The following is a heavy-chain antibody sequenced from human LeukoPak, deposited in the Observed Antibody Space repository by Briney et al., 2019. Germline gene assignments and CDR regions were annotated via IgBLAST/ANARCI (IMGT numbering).Heavy chain of an antibody. CDR3: ARDSVGYCSSGSCQSGYDY. Sequence: GGSLRLSCAASGFTFSSYSMNWVRQAPGKGLEWVSSISSSSYIYYADSVKGRFTISRDNAKNSLYLQMNSLRAEDTAVYYCARDSVGYCSSGSCQSGYDYWGQGTLVTVSS. CDR2: ISSSSYI. D-gene: IGHD2-15*01. CDR1: GFTFSSYS. J-gene: IGHJ4*02. V-gene: IGHV3-21*01.